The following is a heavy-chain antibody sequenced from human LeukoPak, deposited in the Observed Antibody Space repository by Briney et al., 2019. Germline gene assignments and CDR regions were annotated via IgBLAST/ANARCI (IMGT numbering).Heavy chain of an antibody. CDR1: GFTFSNHA. CDR2: IRATSGTT. CDR3: ARVSSSSWWALDY. Sequence: GGSLRLSCAASGFTFSNHAMSWVRQAPGKGLEWVSNIRATSGTTFYADSVKGRFTISRDNSKNTLYLQMNSLRAEDTAVYYCARVSSSSWWALDYWGQGTLVTVSS. D-gene: IGHD6-13*01. J-gene: IGHJ4*02. V-gene: IGHV3-23*01.